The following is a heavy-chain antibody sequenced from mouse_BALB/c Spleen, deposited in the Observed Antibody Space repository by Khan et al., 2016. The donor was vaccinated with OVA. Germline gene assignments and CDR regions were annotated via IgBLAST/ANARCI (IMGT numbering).Heavy chain of an antibody. V-gene: IGHV1-4*01. D-gene: IGHD1-1*01. CDR3: ARTTSVYTMDY. CDR2: INPNSGYT. J-gene: IGHJ4*01. CDR1: GYTFTSNT. Sequence: QVQLKESGAELARPGASVKMSCKASGYTFTSNTMHWVKQRPGQGLEWIGYINPNSGYTNYNQNFKAKATLTADKSYSTAYMQLSSLTSEDSAVYYCARTTSVYTMDYWGQGTSVTVSS.